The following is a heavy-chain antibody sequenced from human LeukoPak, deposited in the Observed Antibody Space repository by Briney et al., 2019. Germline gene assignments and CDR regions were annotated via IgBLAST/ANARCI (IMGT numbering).Heavy chain of an antibody. J-gene: IGHJ6*03. D-gene: IGHD6-19*01. Sequence: GTSVKVSCKASGFTFTSSAMQWVRQARGQRLEWIGWIVVGSGNTNYAQKFQERATITRDMSISTAYMELSSLRSEDTAVYYCARARYSSGWWGYYYYYYMDVWGKGTTVTVSS. CDR3: ARARYSSGWWGYYYYYYMDV. V-gene: IGHV1-58*02. CDR1: GFTFTSSA. CDR2: IVVGSGNT.